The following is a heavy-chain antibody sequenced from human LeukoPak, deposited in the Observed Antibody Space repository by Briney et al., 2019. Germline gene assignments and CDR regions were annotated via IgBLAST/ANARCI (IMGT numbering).Heavy chain of an antibody. V-gene: IGHV3-20*04. Sequence: PGGSLRLSCAASGFTFDDYGMSWVRQAPGKGLEWVSGINWNGGSTGYADSVKGLFTISRDNAKNSLYLQMNSLRAEDTALYYCARLAAARPRAYYYYYMDVWGKGTTVTVSS. J-gene: IGHJ6*03. CDR1: GFTFDDYG. CDR2: INWNGGST. D-gene: IGHD6-6*01. CDR3: ARLAAARPRAYYYYYMDV.